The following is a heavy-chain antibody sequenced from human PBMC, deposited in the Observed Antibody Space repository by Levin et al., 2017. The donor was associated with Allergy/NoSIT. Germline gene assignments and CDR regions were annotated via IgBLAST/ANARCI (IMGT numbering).Heavy chain of an antibody. CDR1: GGSFSGYY. CDR3: ARGKGERRITMVRGVSFHFDY. V-gene: IGHV4-34*01. J-gene: IGHJ4*02. CDR2: INHSGST. Sequence: SETLSLTCAVYGGSFSGYYWSWIRQPPGKGLEWIGEINHSGSTNYNPSLKSRVTISVDTSKNQFSLKLSSVTAADTAVYYCARGKGERRITMVRGVSFHFDYWGQGTLVTVSS. D-gene: IGHD3-10*01.